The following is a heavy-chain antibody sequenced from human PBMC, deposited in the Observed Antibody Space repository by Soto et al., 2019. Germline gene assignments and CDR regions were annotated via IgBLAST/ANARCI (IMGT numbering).Heavy chain of an antibody. CDR2: IYYSGST. V-gene: IGHV4-59*01. CDR1: GGSISSYD. J-gene: IGHJ6*03. D-gene: IGHD5-12*01. Sequence: SGTLSLTCTVSGGSISSYDGSWIRQPPGKGLEWIGYIYYSGSTNYNPSLKSRVTISVDTSKNQFSLKLSSVTAADTAVYYCARDSSGYSGYDLVYYYYYMDVWGKGTTVTVSS. CDR3: ARDSSGYSGYDLVYYYYYMDV.